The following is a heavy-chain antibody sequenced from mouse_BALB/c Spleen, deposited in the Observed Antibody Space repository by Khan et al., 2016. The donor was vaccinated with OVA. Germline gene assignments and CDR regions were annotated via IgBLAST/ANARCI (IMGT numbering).Heavy chain of an antibody. CDR2: IYPGNSDT. CDR3: TRSYDSYYFDY. CDR1: GYSFTNYW. V-gene: IGHV1-5*01. D-gene: IGHD2-4*01. Sequence: EVELVESGTVLARPGASVKMSCKASGYSFTNYWMHWVKQRPGQVLEWVGAIYPGNSDTRYNQKFKGKAKLTAVTSASTAYMELSSLTSEDSVVYYCTRSYDSYYFDYWGQGTTLTVSS. J-gene: IGHJ2*01.